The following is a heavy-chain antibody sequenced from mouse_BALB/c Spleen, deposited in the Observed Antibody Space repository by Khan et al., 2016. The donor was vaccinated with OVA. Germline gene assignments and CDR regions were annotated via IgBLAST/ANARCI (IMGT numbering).Heavy chain of an antibody. J-gene: IGHJ4*01. CDR2: IWGGGST. CDR1: GFSLSDYG. V-gene: IGHV2-6-5*01. CDR3: AEGVWAHYYALDS. Sequence: VQLQESGPGLVAPSQNLSITCTVLGFSLSDYGVSWIRQTPGKGLEWLGVIWGGGSTYYNSAPRSRLSISKDNSKSQDFLKMTSLQSDDSAMFYCAEGVWAHYYALDSWGRGTSVTVSS.